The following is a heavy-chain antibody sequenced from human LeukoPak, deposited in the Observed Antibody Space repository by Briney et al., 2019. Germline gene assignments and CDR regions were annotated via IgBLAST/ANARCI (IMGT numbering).Heavy chain of an antibody. D-gene: IGHD2-8*02. V-gene: IGHV4-31*03. CDR1: GDSISNGVKY. CDR2: IYHSGRS. Sequence: SSETLSLTCTVSGDSISNGVKYWSWIRQHPGRGLEWIGYIYHSGRSYYNPSLKSRITMSVDTSKNQFSLNLSSVTAADTAVYYCARDQVECTGGTCQSRVGFDFWGQGTLVTVSS. CDR3: ARDQVECTGGTCQSRVGFDF. J-gene: IGHJ4*02.